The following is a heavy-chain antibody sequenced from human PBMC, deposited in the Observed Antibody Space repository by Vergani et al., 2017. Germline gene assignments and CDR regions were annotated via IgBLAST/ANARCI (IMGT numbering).Heavy chain of an antibody. CDR3: AKGPTSSRGYFDH. CDR2: VFSLGST. Sequence: QVQLQESGPGLVKPSETLSLTCSVSTESISRYYWSWIRQPAGKGLEWIGRVFSLGSTSNNPALKSRVIMSLYTSKKQLSLNLTSGTAGDTAVYYCAKGPTSSRGYFDHWGQGTLVIASS. J-gene: IGHJ4*03. CDR1: TESISRYY. V-gene: IGHV4-4*07. D-gene: IGHD5-24*01.